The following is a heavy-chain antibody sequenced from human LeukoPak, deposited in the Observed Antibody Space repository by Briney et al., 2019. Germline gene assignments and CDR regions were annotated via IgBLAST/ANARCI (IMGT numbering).Heavy chain of an antibody. D-gene: IGHD3-10*01. CDR1: GFTFSTYA. CDR2: ITGSADRT. V-gene: IGHV3-23*01. Sequence: GGSLRLSCAASGFTFSTYAMRSVRQAPGKGLEWVSAITGSADRTHYADSVKGRFTISRDNSKNIVYLQMNSLRAKDTAVYFCARPQVVVLNPFDYWGQGTLVTVSS. J-gene: IGHJ4*02. CDR3: ARPQVVVLNPFDY.